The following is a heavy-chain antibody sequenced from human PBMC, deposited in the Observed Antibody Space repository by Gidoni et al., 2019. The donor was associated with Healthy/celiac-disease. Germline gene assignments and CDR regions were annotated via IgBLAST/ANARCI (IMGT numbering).Heavy chain of an antibody. D-gene: IGHD5-18*01. Sequence: QVQLVESGGGVVQPGRSLRLSCAASGFTFSSYGMHWVRQAPGKGLAWVAVIWYDGSNKDYADSVKGRFTISRDNSKNTLYLQMNSLRAEDTAVYYCARGTRGIQLWFFDYWGQGTLVTVSS. CDR2: IWYDGSNK. CDR3: ARGTRGIQLWFFDY. CDR1: GFTFSSYG. V-gene: IGHV3-33*01. J-gene: IGHJ4*02.